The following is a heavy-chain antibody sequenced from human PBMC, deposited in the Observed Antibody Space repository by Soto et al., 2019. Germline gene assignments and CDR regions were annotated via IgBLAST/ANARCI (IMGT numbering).Heavy chain of an antibody. J-gene: IGHJ4*02. CDR2: IYYSGST. CDR3: ARANYVESSGPFDY. Sequence: SETLSLTCAVSGYSISSSNWWGWIRQPPGKGLEWIGYIYYSGSTYYNPSLESRVTLSVDTSRKQFSLKVSSVTAADTAVYYCARANYVESSGPFDYWGPGTLVTVSS. CDR1: GYSISSSNW. D-gene: IGHD3-22*01. V-gene: IGHV4-28*03.